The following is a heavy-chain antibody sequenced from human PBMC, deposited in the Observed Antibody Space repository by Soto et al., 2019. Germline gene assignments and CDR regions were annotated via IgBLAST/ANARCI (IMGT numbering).Heavy chain of an antibody. J-gene: IGHJ5*02. CDR2: IKSKTDGGTT. CDR1: GFTFSNAW. D-gene: IGHD4-17*01. V-gene: IGHV3-15*01. Sequence: EVQLVESGGGLVKPGGSLRLSCAASGFTFSNAWMSWVRQAPGKGLEWVGRIKSKTDGGTTDYAAPVKGRFTISRDDSKNTLYLQMNSLKTEDTAVYSCTTDTTVTTADKRFDPWGQGTLVTVSS. CDR3: TTDTTVTTADKRFDP.